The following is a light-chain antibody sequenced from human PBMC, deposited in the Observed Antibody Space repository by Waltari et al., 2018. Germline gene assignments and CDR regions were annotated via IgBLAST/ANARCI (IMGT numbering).Light chain of an antibody. CDR3: QQYNNWPWT. CDR1: QSVDKN. CDR2: GAS. J-gene: IGKJ1*01. Sequence: EVLMTQSPATLSVSPGERATLSCRASQSVDKNLAWYQQKNGQAPRLLISGASTRATGVPASLSGSASGTEFTLTISNLQSADFAVYFCQQYNNWPWTFGQGTRVEI. V-gene: IGKV3-15*01.